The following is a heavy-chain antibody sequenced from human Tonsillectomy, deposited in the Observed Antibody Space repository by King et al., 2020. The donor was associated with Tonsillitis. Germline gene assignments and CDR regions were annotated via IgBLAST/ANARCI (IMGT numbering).Heavy chain of an antibody. CDR2: INPNSDDT. D-gene: IGHD3-22*01. CDR3: ARRPYDSGGYSVFYYHYGMDV. J-gene: IGHJ6*02. Sequence: VQLVQSGAEVKKPGASVKVSCKASGYSFTGYYIHWVRQAPGQGLEWMGWINPNSDDTSYAHKFQGRVTMTRATSISTAYMELSRLRSDDTAVYYCARRPYDSGGYSVFYYHYGMDVWGQGTTVTVSS. V-gene: IGHV1-2*07. CDR1: GYSFTGYY.